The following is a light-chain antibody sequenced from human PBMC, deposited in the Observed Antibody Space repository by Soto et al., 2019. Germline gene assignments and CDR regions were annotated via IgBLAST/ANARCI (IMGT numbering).Light chain of an antibody. J-gene: IGLJ2*01. V-gene: IGLV1-47*01. Sequence: QAVVTQPPSASVTPGQRVTISCSGSSSKIGSNYVYWYQQLPGTAPKLLIYRNNQRPSGVPDRFSGSKSGTSASLAISGLRSEDEADYYCAAWDDSLSGVVFGGGTQLTVL. CDR2: RNN. CDR1: SSKIGSNY. CDR3: AAWDDSLSGVV.